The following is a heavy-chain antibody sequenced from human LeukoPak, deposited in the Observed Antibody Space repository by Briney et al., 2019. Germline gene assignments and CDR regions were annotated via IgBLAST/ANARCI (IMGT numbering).Heavy chain of an antibody. Sequence: ASVKVSCKVSGYTLTELSMHWVRQAPGKGLEWMGGFDPEDGETIYAQKFQGRVTMTEDTSTDTAYMELGSLRSEDTAVYYCATEVGSNNWFDPWGQGTLVTVSS. V-gene: IGHV1-24*01. D-gene: IGHD1-26*01. CDR2: FDPEDGET. CDR1: GYTLTELS. J-gene: IGHJ5*02. CDR3: ATEVGSNNWFDP.